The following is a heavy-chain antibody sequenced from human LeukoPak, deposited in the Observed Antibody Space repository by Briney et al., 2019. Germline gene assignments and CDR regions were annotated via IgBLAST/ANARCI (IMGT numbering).Heavy chain of an antibody. CDR2: INDDGSDT. CDR3: ARDRHVPGLYYYYMDV. Sequence: GGSLRLSCAASGFTFKLYWMHWVRQVPGRGPVWVARINDDGSDTVYADSVKGRFTISRDNAKNSLYLQMNSLRPEDTAVYFCARDRHVPGLYYYYMDVWGKGTTVTVSS. J-gene: IGHJ6*03. CDR1: GFTFKLYW. V-gene: IGHV3-74*01. D-gene: IGHD6-6*01.